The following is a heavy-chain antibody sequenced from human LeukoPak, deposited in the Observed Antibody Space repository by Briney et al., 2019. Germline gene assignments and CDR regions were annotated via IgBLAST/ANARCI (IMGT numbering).Heavy chain of an antibody. Sequence: GGSLRLSCAASGFTFSSYAMSWVRQAPGNGLEWVSAISGSGGSTYYADSVKGRFTISRDNSKNTLYLQMNSLRDEDTAVYYCARDQGYGDAFDIWGQGTMVTVSS. CDR1: GFTFSSYA. CDR2: ISGSGGST. CDR3: ARDQGYGDAFDI. V-gene: IGHV3-23*01. J-gene: IGHJ3*02. D-gene: IGHD5-12*01.